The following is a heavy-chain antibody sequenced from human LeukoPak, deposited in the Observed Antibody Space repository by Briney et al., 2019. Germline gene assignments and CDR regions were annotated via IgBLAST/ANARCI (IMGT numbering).Heavy chain of an antibody. J-gene: IGHJ1*01. CDR2: ISSSSSYI. CDR1: GFTFGIYS. D-gene: IGHD3-22*01. CDR3: ARANYYDTSGYYYVDYFHH. V-gene: IGHV3-21*01. Sequence: GGSLRLSCAASGFTFGIYSMNWVRQAPGKGLEWVSSISSSSSYIYYAGSLKGRFTISRDNAKNSLYLHMNSLRAEDTAVYYCARANYYDTSGYYYVDYFHHWGQGTLVTVSS.